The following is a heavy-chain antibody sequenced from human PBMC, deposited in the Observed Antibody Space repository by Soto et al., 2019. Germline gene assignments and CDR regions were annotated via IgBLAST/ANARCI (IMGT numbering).Heavy chain of an antibody. Sequence: GGSLRLSCAASGFTFSSYGMHWVRQAPGKGLEWVAVIWYDGSNKYYADSVKGRFTISRDNSKNTLYLQMNSLRAEDTAVYYCARDGSGGYCSGGSCAHDAFDIWGQGTMVTVSS. CDR2: IWYDGSNK. CDR3: ARDGSGGYCSGGSCAHDAFDI. D-gene: IGHD2-15*01. CDR1: GFTFSSYG. J-gene: IGHJ3*02. V-gene: IGHV3-33*01.